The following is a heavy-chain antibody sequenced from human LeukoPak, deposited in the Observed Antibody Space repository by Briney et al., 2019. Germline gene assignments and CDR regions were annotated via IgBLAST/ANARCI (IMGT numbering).Heavy chain of an antibody. CDR3: ARDKALYIDY. CDR1: GFTFSSYG. Sequence: GGSLTVSCPASGFTFSSYGMHWLRQAPGKGLEWVAVIWYDGSNKYYANSVKGRFTISRDNSKNTLYLQMNSLRAEDTAVYYCARDKALYIDYGGQGSLVTASS. CDR2: IWYDGSNK. V-gene: IGHV3-33*01. J-gene: IGHJ4*02. D-gene: IGHD3-10*01.